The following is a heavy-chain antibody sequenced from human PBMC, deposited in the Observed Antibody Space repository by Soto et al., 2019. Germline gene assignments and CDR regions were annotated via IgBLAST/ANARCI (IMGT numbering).Heavy chain of an antibody. V-gene: IGHV3-21*05. CDR3: ARNTRTTKNPWFDP. D-gene: IGHD1-7*01. Sequence: EVQLVESGGGLVQPGGSLRLSCAASGFTFSSYSMNWVRQAPGKGLEWVSFVSSSSNYIYYADSVKGRFTISRDNAKNSVYLQMNDLRAEDTAMYYCARNTRTTKNPWFDPWGQGTLVTVSS. CDR2: VSSSSNYI. CDR1: GFTFSSYS. J-gene: IGHJ5*02.